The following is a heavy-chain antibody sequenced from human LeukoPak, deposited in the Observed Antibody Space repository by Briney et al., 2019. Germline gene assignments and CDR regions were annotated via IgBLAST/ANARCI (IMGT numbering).Heavy chain of an antibody. CDR3: ARVKHYYGSGSYPDY. Sequence: KPSETLSLTCTVSGGSISSYYWSWIRQPPGKGLEWIGYIYYSGSTNYNPSLKSRVTISVDTSKNQFSLKLSPVTAADTAVYYCARVKHYYGSGSYPDYWGQGTLVTVSS. CDR2: IYYSGST. J-gene: IGHJ4*02. CDR1: GGSISSYY. D-gene: IGHD3-10*01. V-gene: IGHV4-59*01.